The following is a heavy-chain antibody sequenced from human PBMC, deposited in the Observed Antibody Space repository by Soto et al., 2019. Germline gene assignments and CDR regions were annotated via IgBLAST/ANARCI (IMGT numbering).Heavy chain of an antibody. J-gene: IGHJ4*02. Sequence: GGSLRLSCAASGFTFSKYAMSWVRQAPGKGLEWVASISGSGDSTYYADSVKGRFTISRDTCKNTLYLQMNSLRAEDTAVYSCATTTITHFDYWGQGAPVTVSS. CDR1: GFTFSKYA. V-gene: IGHV3-23*01. CDR3: ATTTITHFDY. D-gene: IGHD4-4*01. CDR2: ISGSGDST.